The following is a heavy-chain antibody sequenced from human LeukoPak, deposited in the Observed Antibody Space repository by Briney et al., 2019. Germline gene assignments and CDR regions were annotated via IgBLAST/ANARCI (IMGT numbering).Heavy chain of an antibody. Sequence: AGSLSLSCAASGFSFSSNSMHWGRQAPPKGLGWGALISNDGSNKYYDDSLKCRFTISIDNSKNKLYLQMSSLRAEDTAVYYCARSSALDCWGQGALVTVSS. CDR3: ARSSALDC. V-gene: IGHV3-30-3*01. CDR1: GFSFSSNS. CDR2: ISNDGSNK. J-gene: IGHJ4*02. D-gene: IGHD6-19*01.